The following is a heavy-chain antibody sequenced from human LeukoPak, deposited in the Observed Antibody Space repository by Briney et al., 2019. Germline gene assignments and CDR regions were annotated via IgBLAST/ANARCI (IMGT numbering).Heavy chain of an antibody. D-gene: IGHD2-2*02. CDR2: ISSSGSTI. V-gene: IGHV3-11*04. CDR1: GFTFSDYY. Sequence: GGSLRLSCAASGFTFSDYYMSWIRPAPGKGLEWLSYISSSGSTIYYADSVKGRFTISRDNAKNSLYLQMNSLRAEDTAVYYCARDFYRMTNGLEKEVPAAIEKREGYFDYWGQGTLVTVSS. J-gene: IGHJ4*02. CDR3: ARDFYRMTNGLEKEVPAAIEKREGYFDY.